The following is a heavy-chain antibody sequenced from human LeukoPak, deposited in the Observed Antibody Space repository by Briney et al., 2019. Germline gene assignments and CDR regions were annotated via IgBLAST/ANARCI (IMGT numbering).Heavy chain of an antibody. Sequence: GGSLRLSCVGSGFTFTYSMNWVRQAPGKGLEWISYISSSRTTIYYADSVKGRFAISRDDAKNSLYLQMNSLRDEDTAVYYCAREWTLNWNYGMDVWGQGTTVTVSS. CDR2: ISSSRTTI. V-gene: IGHV3-48*02. J-gene: IGHJ6*02. D-gene: IGHD1-20*01. CDR3: AREWTLNWNYGMDV. CDR1: GFTFTYS.